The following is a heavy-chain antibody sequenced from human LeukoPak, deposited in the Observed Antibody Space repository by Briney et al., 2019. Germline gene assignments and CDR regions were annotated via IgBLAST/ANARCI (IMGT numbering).Heavy chain of an antibody. CDR2: ISAYNGNT. V-gene: IGHV1-18*01. J-gene: IGHJ6*03. CDR3: ARDVAYSSSWYGDYYMDV. Sequence: ASVKVSCKASGYTFTSYGISWVRQAPGQGLEWMGWISAYNGNTNYAQKLQGRVTMTTDTSTSTAYMELRSLRSDDTAVYYCARDVAYSSSWYGDYYMDVWGKGTTVTVSS. D-gene: IGHD6-13*01. CDR1: GYTFTSYG.